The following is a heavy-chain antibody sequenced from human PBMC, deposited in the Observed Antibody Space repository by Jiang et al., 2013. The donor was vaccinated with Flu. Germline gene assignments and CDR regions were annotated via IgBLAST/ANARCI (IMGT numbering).Heavy chain of an antibody. CDR3: ARTIAAAGMGQSSYYHYGMDV. CDR2: INPSGGSP. Sequence: SGAEVKKPGASVKVSCKASGYTFTNYYMHWVRQAPGQGLEWMGIINPSGGSPSYAQKFQGRVTMTRDTSTSTVYMELSSLRSEDTAVYYCARTIAAAGMGQSSYYHYGMDVWGQGTTVTVSS. V-gene: IGHV1-46*01. D-gene: IGHD6-13*01. J-gene: IGHJ6*02. CDR1: GYTFTNYY.